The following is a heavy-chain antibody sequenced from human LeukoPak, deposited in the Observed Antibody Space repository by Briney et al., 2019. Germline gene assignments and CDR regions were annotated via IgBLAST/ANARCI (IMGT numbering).Heavy chain of an antibody. V-gene: IGHV4-59*12. Sequence: SETLSLTCTVSGGSISSYYWSWIRQPPGKGLEWIGYMYESGSTNYNPSLKSRVTISVDTSKNQFSLKLSSVTAADTAVYFCARVAAAGNYYLDYWGQGTLVTVSS. CDR3: ARVAAAGNYYLDY. J-gene: IGHJ4*02. CDR1: GGSISSYY. CDR2: MYESGST. D-gene: IGHD6-13*01.